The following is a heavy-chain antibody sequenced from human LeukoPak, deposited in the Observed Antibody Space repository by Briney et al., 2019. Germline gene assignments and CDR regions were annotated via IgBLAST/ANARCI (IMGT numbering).Heavy chain of an antibody. CDR1: GFTFSSYA. CDR3: AKDPSSFYYYDSTYYFDY. Sequence: GGSLRLSCAASGFTFSSYAMSWVRQAPGKGLEWVSAISGSGGSTYYADSVKDRFTISRDNSKNTLYLQMNSLRAEDTAVYYCAKDPSSFYYYDSTYYFDYWGQGTLVTVSS. CDR2: ISGSGGST. D-gene: IGHD3-22*01. J-gene: IGHJ4*02. V-gene: IGHV3-23*01.